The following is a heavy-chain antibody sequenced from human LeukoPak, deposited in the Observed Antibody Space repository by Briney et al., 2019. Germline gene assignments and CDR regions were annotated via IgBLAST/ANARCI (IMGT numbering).Heavy chain of an antibody. CDR1: GYTFISYG. D-gene: IGHD1-26*01. CDR3: ARDGRVGAYYPEYFQH. CDR2: ISAYNGNT. V-gene: IGHV1-18*01. J-gene: IGHJ1*01. Sequence: ASVKVSCKASGYTFISYGISWVRQAPGQGLEWMGWISAYNGNTNYAQKLQGRVTMTTDTSTSTAYMELRSLRSDDTAVYYCARDGRVGAYYPEYFQHWGQGTLVTVSS.